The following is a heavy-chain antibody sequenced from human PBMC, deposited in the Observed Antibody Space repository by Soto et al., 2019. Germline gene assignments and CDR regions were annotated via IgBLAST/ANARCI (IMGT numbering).Heavy chain of an antibody. CDR3: ARSHGMDV. V-gene: IGHV5-51*01. Sequence: GESLKISCQGSGFSFTSSWIGWVRQMPGKGLEWMGLIYPGDSDTRYSPSFQGQVTISADKSISTAYLQWSSLKASDTAIYYCARSHGMDVWGQGTTVTVSS. J-gene: IGHJ6*02. CDR1: GFSFTSSW. CDR2: IYPGDSDT.